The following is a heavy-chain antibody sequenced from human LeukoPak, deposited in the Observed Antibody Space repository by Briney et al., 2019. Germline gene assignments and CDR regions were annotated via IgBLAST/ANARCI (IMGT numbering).Heavy chain of an antibody. CDR2: INWNGGRT. CDR3: ARDYDYGDYPGY. J-gene: IGHJ4*02. D-gene: IGHD4-17*01. CDR1: GFTFDDYA. Sequence: PGGSLRLSCAASGFTFDDYAMSWVRQAPGKGLEWVSGINWNGGRTGYADSVKGRFTISRDNAKNSLYLQMNSLRAEDTALYYCARDYDYGDYPGYWGQGTLVTVSS. V-gene: IGHV3-20*04.